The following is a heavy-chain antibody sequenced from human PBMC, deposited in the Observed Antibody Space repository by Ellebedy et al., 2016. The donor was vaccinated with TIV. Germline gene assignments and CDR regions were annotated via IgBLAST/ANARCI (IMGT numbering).Heavy chain of an antibody. CDR1: GYTFTKYD. Sequence: AASVKVSCKASGYTFTKYDISWVRQAPGQGLEWMGWISGYNGKTNYAKKIKGRVTLTTDTSTNTAYMDLRSLTSDDTAVYYCVRGGSSSGYDPWGQGTLVTVSS. J-gene: IGHJ5*02. CDR3: VRGGSSSGYDP. CDR2: ISGYNGKT. D-gene: IGHD6-6*01. V-gene: IGHV1-18*04.